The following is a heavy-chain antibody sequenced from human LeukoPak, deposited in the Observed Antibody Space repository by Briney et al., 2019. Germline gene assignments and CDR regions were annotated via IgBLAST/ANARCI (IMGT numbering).Heavy chain of an antibody. CDR3: ARDRARYYDSSGSASFDY. D-gene: IGHD3-22*01. Sequence: LSLTCAVHGGSLSGYFWSWIRQAPGKGLEWVSYISSSSSYTNYADSVKGRFTISRDNAKNSLYLQMNSLRAEDTAVYYCARDRARYYDSSGSASFDYWGQGTLVTVSS. CDR2: ISSSSSYT. V-gene: IGHV3-11*05. CDR1: GGSLSGYF. J-gene: IGHJ4*02.